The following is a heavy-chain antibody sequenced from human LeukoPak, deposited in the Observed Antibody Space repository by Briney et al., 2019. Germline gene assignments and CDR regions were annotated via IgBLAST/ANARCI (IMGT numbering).Heavy chain of an antibody. CDR2: IIPIFGTA. CDR1: GGTFSSHA. Sequence: ASVKVSCKASGGTFSSHAISWVRQAPGQGLEWMGGIIPIFGTANYAQKFQGRVTITADESTSTAYMELSSLRSEDTAVYYCQYYYDSSGYSAPTTYFDYWGQGTLVTVSS. CDR3: QYYYDSSGYSAPTTYFDY. J-gene: IGHJ4*02. V-gene: IGHV1-69*01. D-gene: IGHD3-22*01.